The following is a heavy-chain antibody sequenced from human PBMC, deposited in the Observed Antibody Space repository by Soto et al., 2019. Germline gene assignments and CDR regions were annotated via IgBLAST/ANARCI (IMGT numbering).Heavy chain of an antibody. D-gene: IGHD3-10*01. J-gene: IGHJ4*02. V-gene: IGHV3-30*18. CDR3: VKGEARVAPRVSEH. CDR2: ISYDGGNE. CDR1: GFTLRNYA. Sequence: VQLIESRGGVVQPGRSLRLSCEASGFTLRNYAMHWVRQAPGKGLEWVAAISYDGGNEYYGDSVKGRFTISKDNSKSTLYLQMNSLRPEDTAVYYCVKGEARVAPRVSEHWGQGTRVIVSS.